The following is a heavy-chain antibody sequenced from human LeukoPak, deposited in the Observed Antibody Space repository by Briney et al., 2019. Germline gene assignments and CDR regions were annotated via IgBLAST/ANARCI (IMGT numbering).Heavy chain of an antibody. CDR3: AREKVGAAAGTGDY. CDR1: GFTFSSYS. V-gene: IGHV3-21*01. J-gene: IGHJ4*02. CDR2: ISSSSSYI. D-gene: IGHD6-13*01. Sequence: GSLRLSCAASGFTFSSYSMNWVRQAPGKGLEWVSSISSSSSYIYYADSVKGRFTISRDNAKNSLYLQMNSLRAEDTAVYYCAREKVGAAAGTGDYWGQGTLVTVSS.